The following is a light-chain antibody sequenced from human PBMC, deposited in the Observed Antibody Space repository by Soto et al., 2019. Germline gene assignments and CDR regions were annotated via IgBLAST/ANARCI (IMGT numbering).Light chain of an antibody. V-gene: IGKV3D-20*01. Sequence: IVLTQSPGTQSLSPGEVATLSCGASQTITYNFLAWYQKKPGLAPRLLVYDASNRATGIPDRFSGSGSGTDFTLTISTLELEDFAVYYCQHYGESSSTFGGGTRVEI. CDR1: QTITYNF. J-gene: IGKJ4*01. CDR3: QHYGESSST. CDR2: DAS.